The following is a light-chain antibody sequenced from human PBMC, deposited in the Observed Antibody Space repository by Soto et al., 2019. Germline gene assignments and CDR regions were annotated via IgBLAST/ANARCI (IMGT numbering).Light chain of an antibody. Sequence: EIVLTQSPGTLSLSPGERATLSCRASQSVSSSYLAWYQQKPGQAPRLLIYGASSSATGIPDRFSGRRSGTDFTRTISRLEPEAFAVYYCQQYGSSRWTFGQGTKVEIK. J-gene: IGKJ1*01. CDR1: QSVSSSY. CDR2: GAS. V-gene: IGKV3-20*01. CDR3: QQYGSSRWT.